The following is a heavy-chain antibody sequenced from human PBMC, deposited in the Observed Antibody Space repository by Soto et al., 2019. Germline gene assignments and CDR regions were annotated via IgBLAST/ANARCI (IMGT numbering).Heavy chain of an antibody. CDR1: GGSFSGYY. CDR2: INHSGST. V-gene: IGHV4-34*01. J-gene: IGHJ6*02. CDR3: ARGSIAARPSYYYYGMDV. D-gene: IGHD6-6*01. Sequence: SETLSLTCAVYGGSFSGYYWSWVRQPPGKGLEWIGEINHSGSTNYNPSLKSRVTISVDTSKNQFSLKLSSVTAADTAVYYCARGSIAARPSYYYYGMDVWGQGTTVTVSS.